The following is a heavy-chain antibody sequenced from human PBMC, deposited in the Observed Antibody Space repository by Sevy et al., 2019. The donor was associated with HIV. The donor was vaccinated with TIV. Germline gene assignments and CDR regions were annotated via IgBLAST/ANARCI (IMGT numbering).Heavy chain of an antibody. CDR2: IHSDDTT. Sequence: GGSLRLSCAASGFTVNSNYMTWVRQAPGKGLEGVSVIHSDDTTYHADSVKDRFTISRDKFKNTLYLHMSSLRAEDTAVYYCARGKRGYGYALNYWGHGTLVTVSS. CDR1: GFTVNSNY. CDR3: ARGKRGYGYALNY. D-gene: IGHD5-18*01. V-gene: IGHV3-66*01. J-gene: IGHJ4*01.